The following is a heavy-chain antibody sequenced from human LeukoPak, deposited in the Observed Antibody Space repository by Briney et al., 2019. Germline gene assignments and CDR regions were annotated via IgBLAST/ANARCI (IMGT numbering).Heavy chain of an antibody. V-gene: IGHV4-59*01. Sequence: SETLSLTCTVSGGSISSYYWSWIRQPPGKGLEWIGYIYYSGSTNYNPSLKSRVTISVDTSKNRFSLKLSSVTAADTAVYYCAGWFGELLSTNYYYYGMDVWGQGTTVTVSS. D-gene: IGHD3-10*01. CDR2: IYYSGST. CDR3: AGWFGELLSTNYYYYGMDV. J-gene: IGHJ6*02. CDR1: GGSISSYY.